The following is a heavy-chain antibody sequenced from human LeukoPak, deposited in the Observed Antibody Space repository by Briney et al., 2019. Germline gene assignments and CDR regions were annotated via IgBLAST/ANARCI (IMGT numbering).Heavy chain of an antibody. CDR1: GYSISSGYY. Sequence: SETLSLTCTVSGYSISSGYYWGWIRQPPGKGPEWIGSIYHSGSTYYNPSLKSRVTISVDTSKNQFSPKLSSVTAADTAVYYCASAESAGVRGVKPTDYWGQGTLVTVSS. CDR2: IYHSGST. CDR3: ASAESAGVRGVKPTDY. J-gene: IGHJ4*02. D-gene: IGHD3-10*01. V-gene: IGHV4-38-2*02.